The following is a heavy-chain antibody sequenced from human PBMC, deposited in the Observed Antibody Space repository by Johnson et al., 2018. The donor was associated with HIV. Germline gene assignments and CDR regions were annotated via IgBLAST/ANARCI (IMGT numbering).Heavy chain of an antibody. CDR1: GFTFSSYG. J-gene: IGHJ3*02. CDR3: ARSQGSGEGAFDI. D-gene: IGHD2-21*01. Sequence: QLVESGGGVVQPGRSLRVSCAASGFTFSSYGMHWVRQAPGKGLEWVAVIWYDGSNRYYADSVKGRFTISRDNSKNTLYLQMNSLRAEHTAMYYCARSQGSGEGAFDIWGQGTMVTVSS. V-gene: IGHV3-33*01. CDR2: IWYDGSNR.